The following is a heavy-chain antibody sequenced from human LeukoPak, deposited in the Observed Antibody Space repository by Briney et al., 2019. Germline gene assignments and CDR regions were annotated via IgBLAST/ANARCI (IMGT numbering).Heavy chain of an antibody. CDR2: INPSGGST. Sequence: ASVKVSCKASGYTFTSYYLHWVRQAPVQGLEWMGIINPSGGSTNYAQKFQGRVTMTRDTSISTAYMELSRLRSDDTAVYYCARDPGSGYSFLYYFDYWGQGTLVTVSS. CDR3: ARDPGSGYSFLYYFDY. V-gene: IGHV1-46*01. J-gene: IGHJ4*02. D-gene: IGHD5-18*01. CDR1: GYTFTSYY.